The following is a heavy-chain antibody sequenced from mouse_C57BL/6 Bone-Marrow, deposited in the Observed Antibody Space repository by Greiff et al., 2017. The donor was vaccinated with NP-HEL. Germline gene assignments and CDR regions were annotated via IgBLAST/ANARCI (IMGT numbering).Heavy chain of an antibody. V-gene: IGHV1-22*01. Sequence: EVQLQQSGPELVKPGASVKMSCKASGYTFTDYNMHWVKQSHGKSLEWIGYINPNNGGTSYNQKFKGKATLTVNKSSSTAYMELRSLTSEDSAVYFCARIYYYGSRDVWGTGTTVTVSS. CDR3: ARIYYYGSRDV. CDR1: GYTFTDYN. D-gene: IGHD1-1*01. J-gene: IGHJ1*03. CDR2: INPNNGGT.